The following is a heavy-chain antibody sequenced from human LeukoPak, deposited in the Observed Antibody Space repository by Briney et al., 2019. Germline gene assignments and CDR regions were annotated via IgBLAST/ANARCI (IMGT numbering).Heavy chain of an antibody. CDR2: INQDGSQT. CDR3: ATGPYSGSHYGGY. CDR1: GFTFSTYW. D-gene: IGHD1-26*01. V-gene: IGHV3-7*02. Sequence: AGGSLRLSCAASGFTFSTYWMSWVRQAPGKGLEWVVNINQDGSQTYYVDSVKGRFTISRDNAKNSLYLQMNSLRAEDTAVYYCATGPYSGSHYGGYWGQGTLVTVSS. J-gene: IGHJ4*02.